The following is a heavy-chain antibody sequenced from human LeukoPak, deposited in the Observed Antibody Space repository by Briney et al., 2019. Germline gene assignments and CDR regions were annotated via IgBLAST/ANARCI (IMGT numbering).Heavy chain of an antibody. CDR2: ISAYNGNT. D-gene: IGHD4-17*01. V-gene: IGHV1-18*01. J-gene: IGHJ5*02. Sequence: ASVKVSCKASGYAFTSYGISWVRQAPGQGLEWMGWISAYNGNTNYAQKLQGRVTMTTDTSTSTAYMELRSLRSDDTAVYYCARGHYGDYPEPYNWFDPWGQGTLVTVSS. CDR1: GYAFTSYG. CDR3: ARGHYGDYPEPYNWFDP.